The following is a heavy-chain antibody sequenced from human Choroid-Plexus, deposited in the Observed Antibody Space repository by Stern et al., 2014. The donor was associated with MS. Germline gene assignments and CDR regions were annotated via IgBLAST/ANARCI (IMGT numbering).Heavy chain of an antibody. J-gene: IGHJ6*02. D-gene: IGHD3-3*01. Sequence: QVQLVQSGAELKKPGDSVKVSCKTSGYIFTGYYIHLVRQAPGQGLEWMAWINPNTGGTKYAQKFQGRVTMSRDTSIRTAYVELSSLTSDDTAVYYCARDQRGIAIFGVVTDYYYLGMDVWGQGTTVTVSS. CDR2: INPNTGGT. CDR3: ARDQRGIAIFGVVTDYYYLGMDV. V-gene: IGHV1-2*02. CDR1: GYIFTGYY.